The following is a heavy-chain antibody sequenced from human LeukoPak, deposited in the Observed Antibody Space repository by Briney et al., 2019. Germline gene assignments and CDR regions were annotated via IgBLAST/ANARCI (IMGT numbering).Heavy chain of an antibody. CDR3: ARGSPTYYYDSSGYGPFDY. D-gene: IGHD3-22*01. Sequence: ASVKVSCKASGCTFTSYYMHWVRQAPGQGLEWMGIINPSGGSTSYAQKFQGRVTMTRDMSTSTVYMELSSLGSEDTAVYYCARGSPTYYYDSSGYGPFDYWGQGTLVTVSS. V-gene: IGHV1-46*01. CDR1: GCTFTSYY. J-gene: IGHJ4*02. CDR2: INPSGGST.